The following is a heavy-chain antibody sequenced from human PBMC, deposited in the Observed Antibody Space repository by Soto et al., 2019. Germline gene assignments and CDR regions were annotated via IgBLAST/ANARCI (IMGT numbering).Heavy chain of an antibody. CDR2: INHSGST. J-gene: IGHJ4*02. V-gene: IGHV4-34*01. Sequence: QVQLQQWGAGLLKPSETLSLTCAVYGGSFSGYYWSWIRQPPGKGLEWIGEINHSGSTNYTPSLKSRVTISVDTSKNQFSLKLSSVTAADTAVYYCAGDYVWGSYKDYWGQGTLVTVSS. CDR3: AGDYVWGSYKDY. CDR1: GGSFSGYY. D-gene: IGHD3-16*01.